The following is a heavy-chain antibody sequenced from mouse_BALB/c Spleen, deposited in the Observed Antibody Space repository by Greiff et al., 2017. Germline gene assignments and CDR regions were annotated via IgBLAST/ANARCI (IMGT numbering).Heavy chain of an antibody. J-gene: IGHJ3*01. CDR3: ARPGYYGWFAY. CDR2: INPSTGYT. V-gene: IGHV1-7*01. Sequence: QVQLKESGAELAKPGASVKMSCKASGYTFTSYWMHWVKQRPGQGLEWIGYINPSTGYTEYNQKFKDKATLTADKSSSTAYMQLSSLTSEDSAVYYCARPGYYGWFAYWGQGTLVTVSA. CDR1: GYTFTSYW. D-gene: IGHD1-1*01.